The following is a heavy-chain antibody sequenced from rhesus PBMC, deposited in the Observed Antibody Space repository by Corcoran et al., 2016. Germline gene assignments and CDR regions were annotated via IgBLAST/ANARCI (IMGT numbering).Heavy chain of an antibody. J-gene: IGHJ1*01. D-gene: IGHD2-21*01. CDR2: MYWDDDK. CDR1: GFSISTRGMG. V-gene: IGHV2-174*01. Sequence: QVPLKESGPALVKPTQTLTLTCTFSGFSISTRGMGVGWIRQPPGKALEWLALMYWDDDKYYSTSLKSRLTISKDTSKNQVVRTMTNMDPVDTATYYCARSSVVVASEYFEFWGQGALVTVSS. CDR3: ARSSVVVASEYFEF.